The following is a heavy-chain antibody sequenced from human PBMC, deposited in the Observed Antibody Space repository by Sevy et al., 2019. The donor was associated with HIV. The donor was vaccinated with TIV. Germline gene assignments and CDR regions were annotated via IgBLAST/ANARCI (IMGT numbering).Heavy chain of an antibody. Sequence: SETLSLTCTVSGGSVTSGNYYWTWIRQPPGKGLEWIGYISYSGNTKYNPSLKSRVIISVDTSKTQFSLTLSSGTAADTAVYYCARVREAIYYFGMDVWGQGTTVTVSS. CDR2: ISYSGNT. CDR3: ARVREAIYYFGMDV. V-gene: IGHV4-61*01. J-gene: IGHJ6*02. CDR1: GGSVTSGNYY.